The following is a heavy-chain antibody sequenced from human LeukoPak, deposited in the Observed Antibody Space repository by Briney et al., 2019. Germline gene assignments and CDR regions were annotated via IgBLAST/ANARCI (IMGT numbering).Heavy chain of an antibody. D-gene: IGHD2-15*01. J-gene: IGHJ6*02. Sequence: GGSLRLSCAVSGFTVSSNYMSWVRQAPRKGLEWVSGINSAGDTYYPSSVKGRFTISREDAKNSFYLQMNSLRAGDTAVYYCARGDCSGGSCSSMDVWGQGTTVTVSS. V-gene: IGHV3-13*01. CDR3: ARGDCSGGSCSSMDV. CDR1: GFTVSSNY. CDR2: INSAGDT.